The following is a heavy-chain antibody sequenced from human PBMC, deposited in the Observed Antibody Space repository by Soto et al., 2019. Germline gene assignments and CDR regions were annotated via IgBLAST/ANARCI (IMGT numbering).Heavy chain of an antibody. CDR3: AREGPYWYFDL. Sequence: QVQLVESGGGVVQPGRSLRLSCAAPGFTFSSYPMYWVRQAPGKGLEWVAVISYDGSNKYYADSVKGRFTISRDNSKNTLYLQMNSLRAEDTAVYYCAREGPYWYFDLWGRGTQVTVSS. CDR1: GFTFSSYP. J-gene: IGHJ2*01. CDR2: ISYDGSNK. V-gene: IGHV3-30-3*01.